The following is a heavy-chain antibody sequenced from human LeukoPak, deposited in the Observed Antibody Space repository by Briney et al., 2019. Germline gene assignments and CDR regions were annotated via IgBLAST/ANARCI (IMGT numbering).Heavy chain of an antibody. Sequence: ASVKVSCKASGYTFTDFYIHWVRQAPGQGLEWMARINPDSGGTSHAQKFQGRVTMTRYTSTNTVYMELSRLTSDDTAVYYCARAYCGGDCAVGNYWGQGTLVTVSS. D-gene: IGHD2-21*01. CDR1: GYTFTDFY. J-gene: IGHJ4*02. V-gene: IGHV1-2*06. CDR3: ARAYCGGDCAVGNY. CDR2: INPDSGGT.